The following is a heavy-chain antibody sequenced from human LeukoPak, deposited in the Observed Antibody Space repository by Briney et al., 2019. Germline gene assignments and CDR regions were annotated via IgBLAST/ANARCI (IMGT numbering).Heavy chain of an antibody. Sequence: SETLSLTCAVSGGSISSGGYSWSWIRQPPGKGLEWIGYIYHSGSTYYNPSLKSRVTISVDTSKNQFSLKLSSVTAADTAVYYCARGSSSRNKWLDPWGQGTLVTVSS. CDR2: IYHSGST. J-gene: IGHJ5*02. CDR1: GGSISSGGYS. D-gene: IGHD6-13*01. V-gene: IGHV4-30-2*01. CDR3: ARGSSSRNKWLDP.